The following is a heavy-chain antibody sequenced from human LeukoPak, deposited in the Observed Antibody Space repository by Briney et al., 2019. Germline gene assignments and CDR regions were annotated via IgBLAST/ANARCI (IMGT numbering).Heavy chain of an antibody. D-gene: IGHD6-19*01. J-gene: IGHJ4*02. CDR1: GDSISISGYY. CDR3: ARAVASRYFDY. V-gene: IGHV4-31*03. CDR2: IYYSGST. Sequence: SETLSLTCTVSGDSISISGYYWSWIRQHPGKGLEWIGYIYYSGSTYYNPSLKSRGSVSMDTSKNQFSLKLSSVTAADTAVYFCARAVASRYFDYWGQGTLVTVSS.